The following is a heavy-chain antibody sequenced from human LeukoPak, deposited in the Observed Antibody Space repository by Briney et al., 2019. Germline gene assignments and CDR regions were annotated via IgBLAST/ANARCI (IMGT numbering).Heavy chain of an antibody. CDR2: ISAYNGNT. Sequence: GAAVKLSRKASGYTFTSYCISWVRQAPGQGLEWMGGISAYNGNTNYAQKLQGRVTMTTDTSTSTAYMELRSLRSDDTAVYYCARDLRKRFGELYVDYWGQGTLVTVSS. CDR3: ARDLRKRFGELYVDY. D-gene: IGHD3-10*01. V-gene: IGHV1-18*01. CDR1: GYTFTSYC. J-gene: IGHJ4*02.